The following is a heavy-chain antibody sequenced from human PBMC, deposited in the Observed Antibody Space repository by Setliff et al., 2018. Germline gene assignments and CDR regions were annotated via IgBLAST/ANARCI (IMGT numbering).Heavy chain of an antibody. V-gene: IGHV4-34*01. Sequence: SETLSLTCAAYGGTFSDYYWTWIRQTPGKGLEWVGEINHRGSTNYNPSLKSRVTISVDTSKNQFSLKLSSVTAADTAVYYCARLSGFLYIDVWGKGTTVTVSS. CDR2: INHRGST. CDR3: ARLSGFLYIDV. CDR1: GGTFSDYY. J-gene: IGHJ6*03. D-gene: IGHD3-3*01.